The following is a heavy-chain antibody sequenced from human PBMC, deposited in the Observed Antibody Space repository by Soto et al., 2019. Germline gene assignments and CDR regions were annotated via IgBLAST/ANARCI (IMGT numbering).Heavy chain of an antibody. J-gene: IGHJ4*02. V-gene: IGHV3-30*18. Sequence: QVQLVESGGGGVQPGRSLILSCAASGFTFSSYGMHWVRQAPGKGLEWVAVISYDGSNKYYAYSVKGRFTISRDKSKNPLYLQKNSVRAEDTDAYYCAKGRGGVVVAAPDYWGQGTLVTVSS. CDR1: GFTFSSYG. CDR3: AKGRGGVVVAAPDY. D-gene: IGHD2-15*01. CDR2: ISYDGSNK.